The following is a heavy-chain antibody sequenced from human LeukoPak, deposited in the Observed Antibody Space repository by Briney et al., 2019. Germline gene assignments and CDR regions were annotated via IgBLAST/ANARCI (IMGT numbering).Heavy chain of an antibody. Sequence: GASVKVSCKVSGYTLTELSMHWVRQAPGKGLEWTGGFDPEDGETIYAQQFQGRVTMTEDTSADTAYMELSSLRSEDTAMYYCATDPSYDFWSAYWGQGTLVTVSS. D-gene: IGHD3-3*01. V-gene: IGHV1-24*01. CDR2: FDPEDGET. CDR3: ATDPSYDFWSAY. J-gene: IGHJ4*02. CDR1: GYTLTELS.